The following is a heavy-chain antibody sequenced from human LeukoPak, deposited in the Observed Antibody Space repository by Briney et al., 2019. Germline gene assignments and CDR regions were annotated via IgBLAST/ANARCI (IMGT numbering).Heavy chain of an antibody. CDR3: ARHIYCSGGSCYRVRFDP. CDR1: GGSISSSSYY. J-gene: IGHJ5*02. CDR2: IYYSGST. Sequence: SETLSLTCTVSGGSISSSSYYWGWIRQPPGKGLEWIGSIYYSGSTYYDPSLQSPVTISVDTSKNQFSLKLSSVTAADTAVYYCARHIYCSGGSCYRVRFDPWGQGTLVTVSS. V-gene: IGHV4-39*01. D-gene: IGHD2-15*01.